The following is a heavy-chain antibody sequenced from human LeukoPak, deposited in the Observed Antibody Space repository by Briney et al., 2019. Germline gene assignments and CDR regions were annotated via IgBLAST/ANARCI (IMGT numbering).Heavy chain of an antibody. J-gene: IGHJ4*02. CDR2: IYTSGTT. V-gene: IGHV4-4*08. D-gene: IGHD2-2*01. CDR1: GGSISTDY. Sequence: SETLSLTCTVSGGSISTDYWSWIRQPPGKGLEWIGYIYTSGTTNSNPSLKSRVTISADTSKNQFSLKVRSVSAADTAVYYCARSPPAPKGFRDWGPGTLVTVSS. CDR3: ARSPPAPKGFRD.